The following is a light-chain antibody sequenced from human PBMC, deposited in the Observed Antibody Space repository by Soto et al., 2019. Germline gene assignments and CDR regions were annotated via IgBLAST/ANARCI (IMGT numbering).Light chain of an antibody. Sequence: QSVLTQPASVSGSPGQSITISCTGTSSDVGGYNYVSWYQQHPGKAPKLMIYDVNNRPSGVSNRFSGSKSGNTASLTISGLQAEDEADYYCSSYTSSSTLRVFGGGTQLTVL. CDR3: SSYTSSSTLRV. CDR1: SSDVGGYNY. V-gene: IGLV2-14*01. CDR2: DVN. J-gene: IGLJ2*01.